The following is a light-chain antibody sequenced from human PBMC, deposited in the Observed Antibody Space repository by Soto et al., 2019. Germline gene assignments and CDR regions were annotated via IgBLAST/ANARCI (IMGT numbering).Light chain of an antibody. Sequence: DIQLTQSPSFLSASVVDRVTITCLASQGISSYLAWYQQKPGIVPKLLIYAASTMQSGVPSRFSGSGSGTEFTLTISSLQPEDFATYYCQQLNSYPITFGQGTRLEIK. CDR1: QGISSY. J-gene: IGKJ5*01. CDR2: AAS. V-gene: IGKV1-9*01. CDR3: QQLNSYPIT.